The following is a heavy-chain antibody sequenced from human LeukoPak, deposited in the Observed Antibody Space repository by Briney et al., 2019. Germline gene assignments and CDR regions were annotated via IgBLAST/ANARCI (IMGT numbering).Heavy chain of an antibody. CDR2: ISYDGSNK. V-gene: IGHV3-30*04. CDR3: ARDKLGYDSSGYYYYFHTTYYYGMDV. J-gene: IGHJ6*02. D-gene: IGHD3-22*01. CDR1: GFTFSSYA. Sequence: GGSLRLSCAASGFTFSSYAMHWVRQAPGKGLEWVAVISYDGSNKYYADSVKGRFTISRDNSKNTLYLQMNSLRAEDTAVYYCARDKLGYDSSGYYYYFHTTYYYGMDVWGQGTTVTVSS.